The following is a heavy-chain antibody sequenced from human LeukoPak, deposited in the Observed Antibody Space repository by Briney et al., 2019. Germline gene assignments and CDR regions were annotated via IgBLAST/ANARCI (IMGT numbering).Heavy chain of an antibody. CDR1: GFTFSSYS. Sequence: GGSLRLSCAASGFTFSSYSMNWVRQAPGKGLEWVSSISSSSSYIYYADSVKGRFTISRDNAKNSLYLQMNSLRAEDTAVYYCARGIAVAASRNWGQGTLVTVSS. CDR2: ISSSSSYI. J-gene: IGHJ4*02. CDR3: ARGIAVAASRN. V-gene: IGHV3-21*01. D-gene: IGHD6-19*01.